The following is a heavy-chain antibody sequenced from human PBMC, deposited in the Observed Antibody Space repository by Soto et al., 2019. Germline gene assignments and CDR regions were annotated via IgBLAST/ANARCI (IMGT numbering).Heavy chain of an antibody. J-gene: IGHJ6*03. D-gene: IGHD6-19*01. CDR2: ISWNSGSV. CDR3: AKDLSVDGDHYYYYMDV. Sequence: RSLRLSCAASGFTFDDYAMHWVRQAPGKGLEWVSGISWNSGSVGYADSVKGRFTISRDNAKNSLYLQMNSLRAEDTALYYCAKDLSVDGDHYYYYMDVCGKRTTVPVS. V-gene: IGHV3-9*01. CDR1: GFTFDDYA.